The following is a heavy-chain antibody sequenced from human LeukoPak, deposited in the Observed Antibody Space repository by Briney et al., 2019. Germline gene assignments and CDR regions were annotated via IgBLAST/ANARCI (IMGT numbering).Heavy chain of an antibody. D-gene: IGHD4-23*01. CDR2: INPNSGGT. V-gene: IGHV1-2*02. CDR1: GYTFTGYY. CDR3: ARPNGGNSKYYFDY. Sequence: ASVKVSCKASGYTFTGYYMHWVRQAPGQGLEWMGWINPNSGGTNYAQKFQGRVTMTRDTSISTAYMELSRLRSDDTAVYYCARPNGGNSKYYFDYWGQGTLVTVSS. J-gene: IGHJ4*02.